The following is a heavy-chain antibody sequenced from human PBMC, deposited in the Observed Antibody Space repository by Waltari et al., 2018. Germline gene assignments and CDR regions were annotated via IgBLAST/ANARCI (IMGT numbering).Heavy chain of an antibody. D-gene: IGHD5-18*01. J-gene: IGHJ4*02. Sequence: EVQLVESGGDVGQPGGSLRLSCAASGFVFSTSDLNGARQASGKGLEWVARIASGGDTYFPDSVKGRFTISRDNAKNSLYLQMNSLRVGDTAVYYCTRGTSYYASGYYHPTKFDYWGLGTQVTVSS. V-gene: IGHV3-13*01. CDR2: IASGGDT. CDR3: TRGTSYYASGYYHPTKFDY. CDR1: GFVFSTSD.